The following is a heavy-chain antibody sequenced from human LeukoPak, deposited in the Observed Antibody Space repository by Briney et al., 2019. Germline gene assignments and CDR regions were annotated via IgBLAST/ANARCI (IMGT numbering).Heavy chain of an antibody. CDR3: ARDVSGGYCSGGSCFWVY. CDR1: GYTFTSYG. D-gene: IGHD2-15*01. Sequence: ASVKVSCKASGYTFTSYGISWVRQAPVQGLEWVGWISAYNGNTNYAQKLQGRVTMTTDTSTSTAYIELRSLRSDDTAVYYCARDVSGGYCSGGSCFWVYWGQGTLVTVSS. V-gene: IGHV1-18*01. J-gene: IGHJ4*02. CDR2: ISAYNGNT.